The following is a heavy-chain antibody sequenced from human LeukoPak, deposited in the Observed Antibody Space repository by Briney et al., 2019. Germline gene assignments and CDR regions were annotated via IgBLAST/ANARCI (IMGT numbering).Heavy chain of an antibody. CDR2: INPSGGST. CDR3: ARERVAIGYCSGGSCDVFDY. J-gene: IGHJ4*02. V-gene: IGHV1-46*01. D-gene: IGHD2-15*01. CDR1: GYTFTGYY. Sequence: ASVKVSCKASGYTFTGYYMHWVRQAPGQGLEWMGIINPSGGSTSYAQKFQGRVTMTRDMSTSTVYMELSSLRSEDTAVYYCARERVAIGYCSGGSCDVFDYWGQGTLVTVSS.